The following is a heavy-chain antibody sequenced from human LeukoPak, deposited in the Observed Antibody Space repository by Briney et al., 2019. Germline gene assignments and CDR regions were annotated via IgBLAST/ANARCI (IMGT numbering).Heavy chain of an antibody. D-gene: IGHD3-22*01. J-gene: IGHJ4*02. CDR2: INHSGST. CDR1: GGSFSGYY. V-gene: IGHV4-34*01. Sequence: PSETLSLTCAVYGGSFSGYYWSWIRQPPGKGLEWIGEINHSGSTNYNPPLKSRVTISVDTSKNQFSLKLSSVTAADTAVYYCARHSPYYYDSSGLDYWGQGTLVTVSS. CDR3: ARHSPYYYDSSGLDY.